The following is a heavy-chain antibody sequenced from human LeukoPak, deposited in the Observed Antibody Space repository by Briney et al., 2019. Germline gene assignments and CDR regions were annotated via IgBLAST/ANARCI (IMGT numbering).Heavy chain of an antibody. CDR1: GGSISSSSYY. CDR3: ARLSYYDSSGYRFDY. D-gene: IGHD3-22*01. J-gene: IGHJ4*02. V-gene: IGHV4-39*01. Sequence: SETLSLTCTVSGGSISSSSYYWGWIRQPPGKGLEWIGSIYYSGSTYYNPSLKSRVTISVDTSKNQFSLKLSSVTAADTAVYYCARLSYYDSSGYRFDYWGQGTLVTASS. CDR2: IYYSGST.